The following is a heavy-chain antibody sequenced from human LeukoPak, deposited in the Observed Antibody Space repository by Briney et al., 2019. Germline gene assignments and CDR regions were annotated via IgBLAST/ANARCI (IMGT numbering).Heavy chain of an antibody. CDR1: GFTFSSYW. CDR3: ARSRFVDTPEDY. CDR2: INSDGSST. Sequence: PGGSLRLSCAASGFTFSSYWMHWVRQAPGKGLVWVSRINSDGSSTSYADSVKGRFTISRDKAKNTLYLQMNSLRAEDTAVYYCARSRFVDTPEDYWGQGTLVTVSS. J-gene: IGHJ4*02. D-gene: IGHD5-18*01. V-gene: IGHV3-74*01.